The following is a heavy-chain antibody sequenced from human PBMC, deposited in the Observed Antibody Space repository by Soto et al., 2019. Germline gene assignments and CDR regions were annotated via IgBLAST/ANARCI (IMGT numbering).Heavy chain of an antibody. V-gene: IGHV3-53*01. CDR1: GFTVSSNY. J-gene: IGHJ4*02. CDR3: ARVAQQGKDVHSDY. CDR2: IYSGGST. Sequence: EVQLVESGGGLIQPGGSLRVSCAASGFTVSSNYMSWVRQAPGKGLEWVSVIYSGGSTYYADSVKGRFTISRDISKNTLYLQMNSLRAEDTAVYYCARVAQQGKDVHSDYWGQGTLVTVSS. D-gene: IGHD6-13*01.